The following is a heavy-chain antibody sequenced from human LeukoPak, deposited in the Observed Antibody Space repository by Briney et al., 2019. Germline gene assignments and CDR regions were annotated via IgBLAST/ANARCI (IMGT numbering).Heavy chain of an antibody. CDR2: INAGNGNT. Sequence: GESLKISCKASGYTFTSYAMHWVRQAPGQRLEWMGWINAGNGNTKYSQKFQGRVTITRDTSASTAYMELSSLRSEDTAVYYCARDSGSSGWYSFDYWGQGTLVTVSS. CDR1: GYTFTSYA. J-gene: IGHJ4*02. CDR3: ARDSGSSGWYSFDY. D-gene: IGHD6-19*01. V-gene: IGHV1-3*01.